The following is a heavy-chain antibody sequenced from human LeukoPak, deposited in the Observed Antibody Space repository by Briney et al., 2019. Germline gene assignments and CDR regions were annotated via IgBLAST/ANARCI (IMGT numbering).Heavy chain of an antibody. D-gene: IGHD1-26*01. V-gene: IGHV3-66*01. CDR3: ASPSGSYYAFDY. J-gene: IGHJ4*02. CDR2: IYSGDST. Sequence: PGGSLRLSCAASGLTVSSNYMSWVRQAPGKGLEWVSVIYSGDSTYYADSVKGRFTISRDNSKNTLYLQMNSLRAEDTAVYYCASPSGSYYAFDYWGQGTLVTVSS. CDR1: GLTVSSNY.